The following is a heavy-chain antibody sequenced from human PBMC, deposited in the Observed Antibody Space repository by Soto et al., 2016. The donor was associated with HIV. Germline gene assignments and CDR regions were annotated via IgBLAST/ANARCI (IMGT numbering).Heavy chain of an antibody. J-gene: IGHJ5*02. V-gene: IGHV3-30*04. CDR1: DNYI. Sequence: QVQLVESGGGVVQPGTSLRLSCVASDNYIIHWVRQAPGEGLEWVAAMSNDGFSKYYADSVKGRFTISRDNSKNTVFLQMDSLRDEDRAVYFCAKESGTSGRAGWFDPWGQGTLVTVSS. D-gene: IGHD3-10*01. CDR2: MSNDGFSK. CDR3: AKESGTSGRAGWFDP.